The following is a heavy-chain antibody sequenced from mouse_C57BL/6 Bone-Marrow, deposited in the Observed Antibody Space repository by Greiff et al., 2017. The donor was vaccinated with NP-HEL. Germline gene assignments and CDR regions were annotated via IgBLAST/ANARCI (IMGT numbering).Heavy chain of an antibody. CDR3: ARSGQFRLRTYAMDY. Sequence: QVQLQQSGPELVKPGASVKLSCKASGYTFTSYDINWVKQRPGQGLEWIGWIYPRDGSTKYNEKFKGKATLTVDTSSSTAYMELHSLTSEDSAVYFCARSGQFRLRTYAMDYWGQGTSVTVSS. D-gene: IGHD3-2*02. CDR1: GYTFTSYD. V-gene: IGHV1-85*01. J-gene: IGHJ4*01. CDR2: IYPRDGST.